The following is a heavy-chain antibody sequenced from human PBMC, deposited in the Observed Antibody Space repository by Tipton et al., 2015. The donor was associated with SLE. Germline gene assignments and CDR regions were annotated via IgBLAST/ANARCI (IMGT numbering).Heavy chain of an antibody. CDR2: IYHSGST. Sequence: TLSLTCTVSGYSISSGYYWGWIRQPPGKGLEWIGSIYHSGSTYYNPSLKSRVTISVDTSKNQFSLKLTSVTAADTAVYYCARGGVGGYDYFDFWGQGTLVTVSS. CDR3: ARGGVGGYDYFDF. D-gene: IGHD5-12*01. V-gene: IGHV4-38-2*02. J-gene: IGHJ4*02. CDR1: GYSISSGYY.